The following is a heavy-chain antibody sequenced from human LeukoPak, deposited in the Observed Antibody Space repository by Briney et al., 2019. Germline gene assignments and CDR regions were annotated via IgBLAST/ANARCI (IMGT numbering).Heavy chain of an antibody. V-gene: IGHV3-21*01. CDR2: ISSSSSYI. CDR3: ARDLDAFDI. CDR1: GFTFSSYS. J-gene: IGHJ3*02. Sequence: GGSLRLSCAAPGFTFSSYSMKWGPPAPGKGLEWVSSISSSSSYIYYADSVKGRFTISRDNAKNSLYLQMNSLRAEDTAVYYCARDLDAFDIWGQGTMVTVSS.